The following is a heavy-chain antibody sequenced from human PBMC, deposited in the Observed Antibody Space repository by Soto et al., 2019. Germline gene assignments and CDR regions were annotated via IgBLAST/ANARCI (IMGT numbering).Heavy chain of an antibody. CDR3: ARGRYGDY. V-gene: IGHV1-18*01. D-gene: IGHD1-1*01. Sequence: QVHVVQSGAEVKKPGASVKVSCKGSGYIFTTYGITWVRQAPGQGLEWMGWISAHNGNTSYAQKLQGRVTVTRDTSTSTAYMELRNLRSDDTAVYYCARGRYGDYWGQGALVTVSS. J-gene: IGHJ4*02. CDR2: ISAHNGNT. CDR1: GYIFTTYG.